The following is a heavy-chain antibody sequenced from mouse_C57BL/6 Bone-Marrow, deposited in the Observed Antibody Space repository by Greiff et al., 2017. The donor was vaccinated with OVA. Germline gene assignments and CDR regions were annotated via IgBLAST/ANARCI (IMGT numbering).Heavy chain of an antibody. CDR2: IDPSDSYT. Sequence: QVQLQQPGAELVMPGASVKLSCKASGYTFTSYWMHWVKQRPGQGLEWIGEIDPSDSYTNYNQKFKGKSTLTVDKSSSTAYMQLSSLTSEDSAVYYCARCPNYYGSSYDYAMDYWGQGTSVTVSS. J-gene: IGHJ4*01. CDR1: GYTFTSYW. D-gene: IGHD1-1*01. V-gene: IGHV1-69*01. CDR3: ARCPNYYGSSYDYAMDY.